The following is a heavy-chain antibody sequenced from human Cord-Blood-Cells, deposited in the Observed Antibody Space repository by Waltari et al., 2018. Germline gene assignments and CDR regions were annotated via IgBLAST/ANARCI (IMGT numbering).Heavy chain of an antibody. CDR3: ARGAAAAGYWYFDL. D-gene: IGHD6-13*01. V-gene: IGHV4-34*01. Sequence: QVQLQQWGAGLLKPSETLSLTCAVYGGSFSGYYWSWIRQPPGKGQEWIGEISHSGSTNYTPSLKSRVTISVDTSKNQFSLKLSSVTAADTAVYYCARGAAAAGYWYFDLWGRGTLVTVSS. J-gene: IGHJ2*01. CDR1: GGSFSGYY. CDR2: ISHSGST.